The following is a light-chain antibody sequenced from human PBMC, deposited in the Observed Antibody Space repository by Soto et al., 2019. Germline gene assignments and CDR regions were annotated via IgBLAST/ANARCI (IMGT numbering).Light chain of an antibody. CDR2: SNN. CDR1: SSNIGSNY. J-gene: IGLJ1*01. Sequence: QSVLTQPPSASGTPGQRVTISCSGSSSNIGSNYVYWYQQLPGTAPKLLIYSNNQRPSGVPDRFSGSKSGTSASLAISGLRSEDEADYYCAACDDSLSGYVIGTGTKVTVL. CDR3: AACDDSLSGYV. V-gene: IGLV1-47*02.